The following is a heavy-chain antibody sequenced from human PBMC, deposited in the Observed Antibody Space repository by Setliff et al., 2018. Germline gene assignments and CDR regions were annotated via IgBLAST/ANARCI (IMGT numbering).Heavy chain of an antibody. CDR2: IYIGGSA. CDR3: AREQWLDPPGYYYMDV. Sequence: SETLSLTCTVSGGSISSYYWSWIRQPAGKGLEWIGHIYIGGSANYNPSLKSRVTISMDTSKNQFSLKVSSVTAADMAVYYCAREQWLDPPGYYYMDVWAKGTTVTVSS. D-gene: IGHD6-19*01. V-gene: IGHV4-4*07. CDR1: GGSISSYY. J-gene: IGHJ6*03.